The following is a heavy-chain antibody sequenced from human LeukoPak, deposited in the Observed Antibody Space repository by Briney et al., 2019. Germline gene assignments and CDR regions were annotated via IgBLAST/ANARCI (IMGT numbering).Heavy chain of an antibody. CDR3: AKESSSGWYYFDY. D-gene: IGHD6-19*01. J-gene: IGHJ4*02. Sequence: GRSLRLSCAASGLTFSIYGMHWVRQAPGKGLEWVAVISYDGSNKYYADSVKGRFTISRDNSKNTLYPQMNSLRAEDTAVYYCAKESSSGWYYFDYWGQGTLVTVSS. V-gene: IGHV3-30*18. CDR2: ISYDGSNK. CDR1: GLTFSIYG.